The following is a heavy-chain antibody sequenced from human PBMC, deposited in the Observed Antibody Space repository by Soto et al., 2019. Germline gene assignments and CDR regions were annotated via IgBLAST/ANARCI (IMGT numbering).Heavy chain of an antibody. CDR2: ISAYNGNT. J-gene: IGHJ2*01. Sequence: QVQLVQSGSEVKKPGASVKVSCKASGYTFTNYGMIWVRQAPGQGLEWMGWISAYNGNTNHAQNFQGIVTMTTDTSMHTAYMELRSLRSDDPAVYYCARCYCSVGSCYSCWHFDLWGRGALVTVSS. CDR3: ARCYCSVGSCYSCWHFDL. V-gene: IGHV1-18*01. CDR1: GYTFTNYG. D-gene: IGHD2-15*01.